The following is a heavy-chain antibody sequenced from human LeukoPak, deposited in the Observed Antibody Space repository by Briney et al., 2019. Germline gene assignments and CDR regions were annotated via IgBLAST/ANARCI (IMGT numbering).Heavy chain of an antibody. CDR3: ATLGPYSSSRWFDP. CDR2: FDPEDGET. Sequence: ASVNVSCKVSGYTLTELSMHWVRQAPGKGLEWMGGFDPEDGETIYAQKFQGRVTMTEDTSTDTAYMELSSLRSEDTAVYYCATLGPYSSSRWFDPWGQGTLVTVSS. J-gene: IGHJ5*02. CDR1: GYTLTELS. D-gene: IGHD6-6*01. V-gene: IGHV1-24*01.